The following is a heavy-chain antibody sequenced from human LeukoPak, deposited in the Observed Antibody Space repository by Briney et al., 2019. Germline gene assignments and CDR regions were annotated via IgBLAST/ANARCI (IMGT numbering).Heavy chain of an antibody. V-gene: IGHV3-74*01. CDR1: GFTFNTYW. CDR2: INNDGSDT. J-gene: IGHJ4*02. Sequence: GGSLRLSCAASGFTFNTYWMHWVRQAPGKGLVWVSRINNDGSDTIYADSVKGRFAISRDNAKDTLYLQMISLRVEDTAVYYCARSSYPYYFDYWGQGTLVTVSS. CDR3: ARSSYPYYFDY.